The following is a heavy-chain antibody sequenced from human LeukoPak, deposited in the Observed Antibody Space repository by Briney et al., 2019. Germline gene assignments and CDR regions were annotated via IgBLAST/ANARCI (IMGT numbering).Heavy chain of an antibody. CDR3: AKDISYSVGNYFDY. Sequence: GGSLRLSCAASGFTFEDYAMHWVRQAPGKGLEWVSGISWNSGSIGYADSVKGRFTISRDNAKNSLYLQMNSLRAEDTALYYCAKDISYSVGNYFDYWGQGTLVTVSS. CDR1: GFTFEDYA. V-gene: IGHV3-9*01. CDR2: ISWNSGSI. J-gene: IGHJ4*02. D-gene: IGHD2-21*01.